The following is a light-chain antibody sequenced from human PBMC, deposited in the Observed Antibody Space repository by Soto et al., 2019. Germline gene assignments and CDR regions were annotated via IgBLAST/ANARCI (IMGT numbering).Light chain of an antibody. CDR2: AAS. V-gene: IGKV1-39*01. CDR3: QQSYSGPLT. Sequence: DIQMTQSPSSLSASVGDRVTITCRASQSISSYLNWYQQKPGKAPKVLIYAASSLQSGVPSRFSGIGSGTDFTLSISSLQPEDFATYYCQQSYSGPLTFGGGNKVEIK. CDR1: QSISSY. J-gene: IGKJ4*01.